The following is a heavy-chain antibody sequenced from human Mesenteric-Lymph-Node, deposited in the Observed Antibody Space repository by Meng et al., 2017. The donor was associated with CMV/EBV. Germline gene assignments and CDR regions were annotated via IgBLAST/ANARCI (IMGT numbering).Heavy chain of an antibody. CDR3: AKEAGFDY. D-gene: IGHD6-19*01. V-gene: IGHV3-7*01. CDR2: IKEDGSTK. CDR1: GFTFTSHW. J-gene: IGHJ4*02. Sequence: GGSLRLSCVASGFTFTSHWMIWVRQPPGKGLEWVANIKEDGSTKLYADSVKGRFTISRDNAKNSLFLQMNSLRVEDTAVYYCAKEAGFDYWGQGTLVTVSS.